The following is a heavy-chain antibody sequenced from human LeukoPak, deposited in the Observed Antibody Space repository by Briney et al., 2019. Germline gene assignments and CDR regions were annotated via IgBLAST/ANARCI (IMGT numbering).Heavy chain of an antibody. Sequence: PSETLSLTCAVYGGSFSGYYWSWIRQPPGKGLEWIGEINHSGSTNYNPSLKSRVTISVDTSKNQFSLKLSSVTAADTAVYYCARGSVVLWFGEFSYYYGMDVWGQGTTVTVSS. CDR2: INHSGST. J-gene: IGHJ6*02. V-gene: IGHV4-34*01. CDR1: GGSFSGYY. CDR3: ARGSVVLWFGEFSYYYGMDV. D-gene: IGHD3-10*01.